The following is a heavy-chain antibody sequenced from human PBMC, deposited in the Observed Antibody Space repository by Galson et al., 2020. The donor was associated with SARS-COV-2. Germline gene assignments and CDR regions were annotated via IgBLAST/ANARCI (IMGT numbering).Heavy chain of an antibody. J-gene: IGHJ4*02. CDR2: IYYSGST. D-gene: IGHD3-22*01. CDR3: ARVERGDDSKRFDY. Sequence: SETLSLTCPVSGASISSGGYYCSWIRQHPGKGLEWIGYIYYSGSTYYNPSLKSRVTISVDTSKNQFSLKLSSVTAADTAVYYCARVERGDDSKRFDYWGQGTLVIVSS. CDR1: GASISSGGYY. V-gene: IGHV4-31*03.